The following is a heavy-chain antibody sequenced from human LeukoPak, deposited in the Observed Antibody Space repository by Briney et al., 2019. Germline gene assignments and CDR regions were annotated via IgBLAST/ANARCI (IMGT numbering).Heavy chain of an antibody. Sequence: ASETLSLTCTVSGGSIRSYYWSWIRQPPGKKLEWIGYIHSSGSTSYNPSLRSRVAISADTSRNQVSLNLKFLTSADTAVYYCARDGGAPIYGLDVWGQGTTVTVSS. CDR1: GGSIRSYY. CDR2: IHSSGST. V-gene: IGHV4-59*01. J-gene: IGHJ6*02. D-gene: IGHD3-16*01. CDR3: ARDGGAPIYGLDV.